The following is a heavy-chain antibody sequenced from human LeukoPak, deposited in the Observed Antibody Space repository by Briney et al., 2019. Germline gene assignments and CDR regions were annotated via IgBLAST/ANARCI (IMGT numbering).Heavy chain of an antibody. D-gene: IGHD1-26*01. J-gene: IGHJ3*02. CDR3: TRDSGSYGMFYAFDI. CDR1: GFTFGEYA. Sequence: GGSLRLSCTASGFTFGEYAMSWVRQAPGKGLEWVGFIRSKAYGGTTEYAASVKGRFTISRDDSKSIAYLQMNSLTTEDTAVYYGTRDSGSYGMFYAFDIWGQGTMVTVSS. V-gene: IGHV3-49*04. CDR2: IRSKAYGGTT.